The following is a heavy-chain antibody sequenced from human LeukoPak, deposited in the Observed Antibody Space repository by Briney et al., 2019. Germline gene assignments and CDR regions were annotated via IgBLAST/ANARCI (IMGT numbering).Heavy chain of an antibody. CDR3: AKGGAIVGMTLSDY. Sequence: GGSLRLSCAASGFTFSGYAMSWVRQAPGKGLEWVSGISGSGGGTYYADSVKGRFTISRDNSKNTLYLQVTSLRAEDKAVYFCAKGGAIVGMTLSDYWGQGSLVTVSA. CDR2: ISGSGGGT. CDR1: GFTFSGYA. V-gene: IGHV3-23*01. J-gene: IGHJ4*02. D-gene: IGHD2-21*02.